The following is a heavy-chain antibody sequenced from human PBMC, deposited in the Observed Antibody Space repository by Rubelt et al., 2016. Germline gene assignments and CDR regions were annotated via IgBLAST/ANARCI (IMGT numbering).Heavy chain of an antibody. V-gene: IGHV3-23*04. D-gene: IGHD1-26*01. Sequence: EVQLVESGGGFVQPGGSLRLSCAASGFTFSSYAMSWVRPAPGKGLEWVSGISGWGGDTYYADSVKGRFTISRANSKNTLYLQMKSLRAEDTAVCYCAKAPRIGGSYQIDACDIWGQGTMVTVSS. CDR2: ISGWGGDT. CDR3: AKAPRIGGSYQIDACDI. CDR1: GFTFSSYA. J-gene: IGHJ3*02.